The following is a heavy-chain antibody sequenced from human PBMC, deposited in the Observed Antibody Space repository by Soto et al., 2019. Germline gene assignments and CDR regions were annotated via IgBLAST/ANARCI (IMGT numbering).Heavy chain of an antibody. V-gene: IGHV3-30*18. Sequence: XGSLRLSCAASEFTFSSLGMHWVRQAPGKGLEWVAVASPDGAVNFYADAVKGRFTISRDNSKNTLFLQMESLRVEDSALYYCAKERSFYSGYDYWGTGTLVTVSS. D-gene: IGHD3-10*01. J-gene: IGHJ4*02. CDR3: AKERSFYSGYDY. CDR2: ASPDGAVN. CDR1: EFTFSSLG.